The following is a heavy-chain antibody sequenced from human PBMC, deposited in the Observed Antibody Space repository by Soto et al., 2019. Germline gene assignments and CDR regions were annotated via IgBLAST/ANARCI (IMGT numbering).Heavy chain of an antibody. Sequence: QVQLVESGGGVVQPGRSLRLSCVASKFTFSSYGMHWLRQAPGKGLEWVAVISDDGRNKYYADFVKGRFTISRDNSKNTLSLQMNSLRAEDTAVYYCAKGRGYSYGSAFDIWGQGTMVTVSS. CDR3: AKGRGYSYGSAFDI. J-gene: IGHJ3*02. V-gene: IGHV3-30*18. D-gene: IGHD5-18*01. CDR2: ISDDGRNK. CDR1: KFTFSSYG.